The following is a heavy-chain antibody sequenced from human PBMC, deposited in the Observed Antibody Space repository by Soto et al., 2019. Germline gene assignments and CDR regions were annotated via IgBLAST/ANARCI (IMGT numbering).Heavy chain of an antibody. CDR1: GGSISSYY. CDR3: ARRLYDSSGYPFDP. Sequence: ASETLSLTCTVSGGSISSYYWSWIRQPPGKGLEWIGYIYYSGSTNYNPSLKSRVTISVDTSKNQFSLKLSSVTAADTAVYYCARRLYDSSGYPFDPWGQGTLVTVSS. D-gene: IGHD3-22*01. CDR2: IYYSGST. V-gene: IGHV4-59*01. J-gene: IGHJ5*02.